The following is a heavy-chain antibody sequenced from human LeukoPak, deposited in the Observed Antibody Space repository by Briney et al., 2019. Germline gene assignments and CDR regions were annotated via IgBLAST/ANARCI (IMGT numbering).Heavy chain of an antibody. Sequence: GGSLRLSCTASAFTFSSYWMHWVRQAPGKGLVWVSHINSGGSSTSSADSVKGRFTISRDNAKNTLYLQMNSLRAEDTAIYYCARDKFTSGESWFDHWGQGTLVTVSS. CDR2: INSGGSST. J-gene: IGHJ5*02. CDR3: ARDKFTSGESWFDH. CDR1: AFTFSSYW. D-gene: IGHD3-10*01. V-gene: IGHV3-74*01.